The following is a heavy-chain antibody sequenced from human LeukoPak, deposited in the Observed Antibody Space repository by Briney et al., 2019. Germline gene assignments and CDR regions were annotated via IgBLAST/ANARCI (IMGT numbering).Heavy chain of an antibody. CDR2: ISSSSSYI. Sequence: AGSLRLSCAASGFTFSSYSMNWVRQAPGKGLEWVSSISSSSSYIYYADSVKGRFTISRDNAKNSLYLQMNSLRAEDTAVYYCASHGVVVPAYYYGMDVWGQGTTVTVSS. J-gene: IGHJ6*02. V-gene: IGHV3-21*01. D-gene: IGHD2-2*01. CDR1: GFTFSSYS. CDR3: ASHGVVVPAYYYGMDV.